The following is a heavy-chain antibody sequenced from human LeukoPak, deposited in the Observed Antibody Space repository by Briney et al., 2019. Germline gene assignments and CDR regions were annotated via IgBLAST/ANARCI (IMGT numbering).Heavy chain of an antibody. CDR2: IIPTFGTA. CDR1: GGTFRSYA. Sequence: SVKVSCKASGGTFRSYAWVRQAPGQGLEWMGGIIPTFGTAKYAQKFQGRVTITADESTSTAYMELSSLRSEDTAVYYCARGRTTVTALYDYWGQGTLVTVSS. V-gene: IGHV1-69*13. D-gene: IGHD4-17*01. J-gene: IGHJ4*02. CDR3: ARGRTTVTALYDY.